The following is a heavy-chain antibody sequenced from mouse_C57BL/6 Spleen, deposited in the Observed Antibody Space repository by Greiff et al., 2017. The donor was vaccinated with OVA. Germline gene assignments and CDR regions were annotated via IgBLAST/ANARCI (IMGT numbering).Heavy chain of an antibody. D-gene: IGHD4-1*01. CDR3: ARSGPYAMDY. V-gene: IGHV1-26*01. CDR1: GYTFTDYY. CDR2: INPNNGGT. J-gene: IGHJ4*01. Sequence: VQLQQSGPELVKPGASVKISCKASGYTFTDYYMNGVKQSHGKSLEWIGDINPNNGGTSYNQKFKGKATLTVDKSSSTAYMELRSLTSEDSAVYYCARSGPYAMDYWGQGTSVTVSS.